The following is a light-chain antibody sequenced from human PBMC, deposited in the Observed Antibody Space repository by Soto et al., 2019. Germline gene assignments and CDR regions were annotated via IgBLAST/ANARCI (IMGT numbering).Light chain of an antibody. CDR2: EVT. CDR1: SSDVGTDKY. CDR3: SSCASNTDV. J-gene: IGLJ1*01. Sequence: QSALTQPASVSGSPGQSITITCTGTSSDVGTDKYVSWYQQHPGKAPQLMIYEVTNRPLGVSNRFSGAKSGNTASLTISGLKAEDGGDYYCSSCASNTDVFRTGTELTVL. V-gene: IGLV2-14*01.